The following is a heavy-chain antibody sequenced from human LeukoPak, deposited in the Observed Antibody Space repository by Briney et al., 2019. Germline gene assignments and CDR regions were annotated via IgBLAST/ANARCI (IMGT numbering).Heavy chain of an antibody. Sequence: SETLSLTCTVSGGSISSRSYYWGWIRQPPGKGLEWIGCISYSGIPCYNSSLKSRVTISVDTSNNHFSFELPSVTAPDTAVYYCARHNLRADYFDYWGQGSLVTVSS. V-gene: IGHV4-39*01. J-gene: IGHJ4*02. D-gene: IGHD3-10*01. CDR3: ARHNLRADYFDY. CDR2: ISYSGIP. CDR1: GGSISSRSYY.